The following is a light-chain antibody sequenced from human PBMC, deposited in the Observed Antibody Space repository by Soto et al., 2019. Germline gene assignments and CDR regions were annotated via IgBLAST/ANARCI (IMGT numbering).Light chain of an antibody. V-gene: IGLV2-14*01. CDR3: TSYTSRSTLV. Sequence: QSALTQPASVSGSRGQSNTLSCTGTSTDVGGYNYVSWYQQHPGKAPKLMIYEVSNRPSGVSNRFSGSKSGNTASLSISGLQAEDEADYYCTSYTSRSTLVFGTGTKLTVL. CDR2: EVS. CDR1: STDVGGYNY. J-gene: IGLJ1*01.